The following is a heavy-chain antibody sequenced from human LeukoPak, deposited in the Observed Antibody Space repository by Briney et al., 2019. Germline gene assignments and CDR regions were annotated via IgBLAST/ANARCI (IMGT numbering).Heavy chain of an antibody. CDR3: ARDTDSSSSLIDY. J-gene: IGHJ4*02. Sequence: GGSLRLSCAASGFTFSSYWMSWVRQAPGKGLEWVANIKQDGSEKYYVDSVKGRFTISRDNAKNSLYLQMNSLRAEDTAVYYCARDTDSSSSLIDYWGQGTLVTVSS. D-gene: IGHD6-6*01. CDR1: GFTFSSYW. V-gene: IGHV3-7*01. CDR2: IKQDGSEK.